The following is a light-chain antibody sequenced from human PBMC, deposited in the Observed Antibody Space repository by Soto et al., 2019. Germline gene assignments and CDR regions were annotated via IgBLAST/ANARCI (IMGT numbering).Light chain of an antibody. Sequence: EIELTQSPSTLSLSPGQRATLSCRASQSVSDSLAWYQQKPGQAPRLLIYDASNRATGIPARFSGSGSGTDFTLTISSLEPEDFAFYYCQQHSYWVTFGGGTKVEIK. CDR3: QQHSYWVT. CDR2: DAS. V-gene: IGKV3-11*01. J-gene: IGKJ4*01. CDR1: QSVSDS.